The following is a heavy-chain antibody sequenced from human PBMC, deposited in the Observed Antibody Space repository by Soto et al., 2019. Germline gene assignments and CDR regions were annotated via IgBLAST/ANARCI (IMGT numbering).Heavy chain of an antibody. CDR2: ISSSSTI. Sequence: GGSLRLSCAASGFTFSSYSMDWVLQAPGKGLEWVSYISSSSTIYYADSVKGRFTISRDNAKNSLYLQMNSLRDEDTAVYYCARDNGRKVYVLDYWCQGTLVTISS. V-gene: IGHV3-48*02. CDR1: GFTFSSYS. CDR3: ARDNGRKVYVLDY. D-gene: IGHD2-8*01. J-gene: IGHJ4*02.